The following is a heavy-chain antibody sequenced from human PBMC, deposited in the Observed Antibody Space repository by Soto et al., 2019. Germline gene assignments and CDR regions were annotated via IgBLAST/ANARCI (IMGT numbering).Heavy chain of an antibody. CDR1: GGSISSGGYY. Sequence: QVQLQESGPGLVKPSQTLSLTCTVSGGSISSGGYYWSWIRQHPGTSLEWTGYIYYTGSTYYNQSLKSRVTISVDTYKNQFSMKLSSVTAADTAVYYCAVLKYSGGYSYFDYWGQGSLVTVSS. CDR2: IYYTGST. D-gene: IGHD3-22*01. J-gene: IGHJ4*02. V-gene: IGHV4-31*03. CDR3: AVLKYSGGYSYFDY.